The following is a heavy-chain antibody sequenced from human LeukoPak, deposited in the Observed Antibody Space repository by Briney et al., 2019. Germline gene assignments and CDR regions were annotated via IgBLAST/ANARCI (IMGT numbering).Heavy chain of an antibody. Sequence: GGSLRLSCAASGFTFSSYEMNWVRQAPGKGLEWISYISSSSNTMDYADSVKGRFTISRDNAKNSLHLQMNSLRAEDTALYYCARELQASGFDPWGQRTLVTVSS. V-gene: IGHV3-48*03. D-gene: IGHD6-19*01. J-gene: IGHJ5*02. CDR1: GFTFSSYE. CDR3: ARELQASGFDP. CDR2: ISSSSNTM.